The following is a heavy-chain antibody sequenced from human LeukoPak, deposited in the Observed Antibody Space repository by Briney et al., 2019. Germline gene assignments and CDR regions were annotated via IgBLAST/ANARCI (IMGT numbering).Heavy chain of an antibody. Sequence: GGSLRLSCAASGFTFSSYAMSWVRQAPGKGLEWVGRIKSKTDGGTIDYAAPVKGRFTISRDDSKDTLFLQMNSLKTEDTAVYYCTTDLSELDDSGYYAKYFHHWGQGTLVSVSS. CDR2: IKSKTDGGTI. CDR1: GFTFSSYA. CDR3: TTDLSELDDSGYYAKYFHH. V-gene: IGHV3-15*01. J-gene: IGHJ1*01. D-gene: IGHD3-22*01.